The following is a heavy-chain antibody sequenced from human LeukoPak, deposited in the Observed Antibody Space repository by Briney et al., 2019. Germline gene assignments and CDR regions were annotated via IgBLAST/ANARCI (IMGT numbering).Heavy chain of an antibody. CDR3: ARVGYYDSSGYLDY. V-gene: IGHV4-39*07. CDR1: GGSISSKSYY. CDR2: IYYSGST. D-gene: IGHD3-22*01. J-gene: IGHJ4*02. Sequence: SETLSLTCTVSGGSISSKSYYWGWIRQPPGKGLEWIGNIYYSGSTKYNPSLQSRVTISVDKSENQFSLNLYSVTAADTAVYYCARVGYYDSSGYLDYWGQGTQVTVSS.